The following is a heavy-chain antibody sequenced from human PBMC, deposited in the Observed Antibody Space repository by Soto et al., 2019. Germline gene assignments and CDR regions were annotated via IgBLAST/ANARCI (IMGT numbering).Heavy chain of an antibody. CDR3: AKPSHHQYWSGGSCSPINDVDS. Sequence: EVQLLESGGGLVQPGGSLRLSCAASGFTFSSYAMSWVRQAPGKGLEWVSAISGSGGSTYYADSVKGRFTFSRDNSKNTLYLQMNSLRAEDTAVYYCAKPSHHQYWSGGSCSPINDVDSGGQGPLVTVSS. CDR1: GFTFSSYA. D-gene: IGHD2-15*01. CDR2: ISGSGGST. V-gene: IGHV3-23*01. J-gene: IGHJ4*02.